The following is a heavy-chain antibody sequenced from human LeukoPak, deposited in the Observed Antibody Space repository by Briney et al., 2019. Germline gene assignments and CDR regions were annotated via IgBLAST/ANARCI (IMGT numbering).Heavy chain of an antibody. Sequence: GGSLRLSCAASGFTFSSYGIHWVRQAPGKGLEWVAVISFDGTIRYYTDSVKGRFTSSRDNSKNTLYLQMNSLRAEDTAVYYCAREGGLLWYWSQGTLVTVSS. CDR2: ISFDGTIR. CDR1: GFTFSSYG. CDR3: AREGGLLWY. J-gene: IGHJ4*02. V-gene: IGHV3-33*08. D-gene: IGHD1-26*01.